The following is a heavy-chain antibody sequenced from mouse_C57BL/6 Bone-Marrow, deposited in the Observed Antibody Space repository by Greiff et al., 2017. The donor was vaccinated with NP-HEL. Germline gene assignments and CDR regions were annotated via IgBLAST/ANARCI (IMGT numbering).Heavy chain of an antibody. CDR3: ARESNWFDY. Sequence: QVHVKQSGAELARPGASVKMSCKASGYTFTSYTMHWVKQRPGQGLEWIGYINPSSGYTKYNQKFKDKATLTADKSSSTAYMQLSSLTSEDSAVYYCARESNWFDYWGQGTTLTVSS. D-gene: IGHD4-1*01. J-gene: IGHJ2*01. CDR2: INPSSGYT. CDR1: GYTFTSYT. V-gene: IGHV1-4*01.